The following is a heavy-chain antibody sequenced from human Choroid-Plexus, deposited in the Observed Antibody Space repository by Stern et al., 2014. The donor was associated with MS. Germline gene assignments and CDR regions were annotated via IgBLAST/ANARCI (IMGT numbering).Heavy chain of an antibody. J-gene: IGHJ6*02. V-gene: IGHV1-2*02. Sequence: QDQLVQSGAEVKKPGASVKVSCKPSGYIFTGYYIHWVRQAPGQGLEWMAWINPNTGGTKYAQKFQGRVTMSRDTSISTAYVELSSLTSDDTAVYYCARDQRGITIFGVVTDYYYLGMDVWGQGTTVTVSS. CDR1: GYIFTGYY. CDR3: ARDQRGITIFGVVTDYYYLGMDV. D-gene: IGHD3-3*01. CDR2: INPNTGGT.